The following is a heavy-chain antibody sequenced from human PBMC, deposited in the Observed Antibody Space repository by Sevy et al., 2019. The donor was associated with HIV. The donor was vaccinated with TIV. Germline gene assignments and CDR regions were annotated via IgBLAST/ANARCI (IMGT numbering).Heavy chain of an antibody. CDR1: GVSISSSSYD. CDR3: ARQGGLVDRAFDY. CDR2: FFFTGST. Sequence: AENLSLTCTVSGVSISSSSYDWGWIRQPPGKGVEWIASFFFTGSTYYNPSLKSRVTISVDTSNNQFSLKLNSVTAADTALYYCARQGGLVDRAFDYWGQGTLVSVSS. V-gene: IGHV4-39*01. D-gene: IGHD3-10*01. J-gene: IGHJ4*02.